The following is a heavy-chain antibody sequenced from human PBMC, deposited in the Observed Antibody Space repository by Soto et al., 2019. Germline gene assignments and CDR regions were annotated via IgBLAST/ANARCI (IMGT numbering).Heavy chain of an antibody. CDR3: ARVLSGWYSYYYYGMDV. V-gene: IGHV4-59*01. CDR1: GGSISSYY. Sequence: QVQLQESGPGLVKPSETLSLTCTVSGGSISSYYWSWIRQPPGKGLEWIGYIYYSGSTNYNPSLKRRVTISVDTAKNQFSLKLSSVTAADTAVYYCARVLSGWYSYYYYGMDVWGQGTTVTVSS. D-gene: IGHD6-19*01. J-gene: IGHJ6*02. CDR2: IYYSGST.